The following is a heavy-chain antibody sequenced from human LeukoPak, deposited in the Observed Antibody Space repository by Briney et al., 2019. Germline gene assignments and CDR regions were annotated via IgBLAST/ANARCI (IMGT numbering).Heavy chain of an antibody. CDR2: INQGGSVQ. Sequence: GGSLRLSCAASGFTFRSYWMSWVRQAPGKGLEWVANINQGGSVQYYMDSVKGRFTISRDDAKNSLYVQMNSLRDEDTAVYCARVEYSGWNLEYWSQGTLVTVSS. V-gene: IGHV3-7*01. CDR3: ARVEYSGWNLEY. CDR1: GFTFRSYW. J-gene: IGHJ4*02. D-gene: IGHD5-12*01.